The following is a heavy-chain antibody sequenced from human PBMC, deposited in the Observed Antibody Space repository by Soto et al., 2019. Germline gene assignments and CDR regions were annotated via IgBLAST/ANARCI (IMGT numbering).Heavy chain of an antibody. CDR2: IYYSGST. D-gene: IGHD2-8*01. V-gene: IGHV4-59*08. Sequence: PSETLSLTCTVSGGSISSYYWSWIRQPPGKGLEWIGYIYYSGSTNYNPSLKSRVTISVDTSKNQFSLKLSSVTAADTAVYYCASSPCASRTNGVCHLGYWGQGTLVTVSS. CDR1: GGSISSYY. J-gene: IGHJ4*02. CDR3: ASSPCASRTNGVCHLGY.